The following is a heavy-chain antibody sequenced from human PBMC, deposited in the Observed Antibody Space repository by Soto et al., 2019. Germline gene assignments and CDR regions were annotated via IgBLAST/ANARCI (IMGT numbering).Heavy chain of an antibody. CDR3: ATQSAAPTHWDYYYYYYMDV. V-gene: IGHV5-51*01. CDR1: GYSFTSYW. D-gene: IGHD2-2*01. CDR2: IYPGDSDT. Sequence: GESLKISCQGSGYSFTSYWIGWVRQMPGKGLEWMGIIYPGDSDTRYSPSFQGQVTISADKSISTAYLQWSSLKASDTAMYYCATQSAAPTHWDYYYYYYMDVWGKGTTVTVSS. J-gene: IGHJ6*03.